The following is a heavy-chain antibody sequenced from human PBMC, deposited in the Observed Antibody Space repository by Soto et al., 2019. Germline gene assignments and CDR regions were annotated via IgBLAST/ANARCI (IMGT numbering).Heavy chain of an antibody. J-gene: IGHJ3*02. D-gene: IGHD1-1*01. CDR2: INHSGST. CDR1: GGSFSGYY. Sequence: QVQLQQWGAGLLKPSETLSLTCAVYGGSFSGYYWSWIRQPPWKGLEWIGEINHSGSTNYNPSLKSRVTISVDTSKNQFSLKLSSVTAADTAVYYCARVYRRWLQLTRFDAFDIWGQGTMVTVSS. V-gene: IGHV4-34*01. CDR3: ARVYRRWLQLTRFDAFDI.